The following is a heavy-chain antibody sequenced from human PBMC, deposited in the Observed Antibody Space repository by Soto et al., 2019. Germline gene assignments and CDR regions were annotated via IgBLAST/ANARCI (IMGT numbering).Heavy chain of an antibody. V-gene: IGHV4-34*01. D-gene: IGHD2-15*01. Sequence: QVQLQQWGAGLLKPSATLSLTCAVYGGSFSGYYWSWIRQPPGKGLEWIGEINHSGRTNYNPSLKSRVTISVDTSKNQFSLTLSSVTAADTAVYYCARGVFGVVVAADTRAPFDYWGQGTLVTVSS. CDR3: ARGVFGVVVAADTRAPFDY. J-gene: IGHJ4*02. CDR1: GGSFSGYY. CDR2: INHSGRT.